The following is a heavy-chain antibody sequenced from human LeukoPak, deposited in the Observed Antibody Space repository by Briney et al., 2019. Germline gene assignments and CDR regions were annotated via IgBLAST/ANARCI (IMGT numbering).Heavy chain of an antibody. D-gene: IGHD3-10*01. CDR2: IRYDGSNK. CDR1: GFTFSSFG. J-gene: IGHJ4*02. CDR3: AKLPHTFGDENRDY. Sequence: GGSLRLSCAASGFTFSSFGMHWVRQAPGKGLEWVAFIRYDGSNKYYADSVKGRFTISRDNSKNTLYLQMNSLRAEDTAVYYCAKLPHTFGDENRDYWGQGTLVTVSS. V-gene: IGHV3-30*02.